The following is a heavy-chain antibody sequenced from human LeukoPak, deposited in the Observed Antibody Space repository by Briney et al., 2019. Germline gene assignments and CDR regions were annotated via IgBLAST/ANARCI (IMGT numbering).Heavy chain of an antibody. CDR3: ARDITVVRGLIGYYYGMDV. CDR1: GFTFSSYS. J-gene: IGHJ6*02. CDR2: ISSGSNTI. Sequence: GGSLRLSCAASGFTFSSYSMNWVRQAPGKGLEWVSYISSGSNTIYYADSVKGRFTISRDNGKNSLYLQMNSLRDEDTAVYYCARDITVVRGLIGYYYGMDVWGQGTTVTVSS. V-gene: IGHV3-48*02. D-gene: IGHD3-10*01.